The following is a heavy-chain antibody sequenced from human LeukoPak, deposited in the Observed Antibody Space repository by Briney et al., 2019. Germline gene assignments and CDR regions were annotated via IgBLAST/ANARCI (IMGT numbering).Heavy chain of an antibody. CDR2: IGGGGENT. J-gene: IGHJ4*02. Sequence: GGSLRLSCAASGFTFSSYAMSWVRQAPGKGLEWLSTIGGGGENTYYADSVRGRFTISRDNSKNTVYLQMMSLRAEDTAVYFCAKVLTGSQDYWGQGTLVTVSS. CDR3: AKVLTGSQDY. D-gene: IGHD7-27*01. CDR1: GFTFSSYA. V-gene: IGHV3-23*01.